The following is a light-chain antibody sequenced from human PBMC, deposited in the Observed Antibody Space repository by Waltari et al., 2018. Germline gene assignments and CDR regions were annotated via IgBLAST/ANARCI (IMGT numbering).Light chain of an antibody. V-gene: IGLV2-23*02. J-gene: IGLJ2*01. CDR2: EVN. CDR1: STHVGRYNL. CDR3: CSYAGSPTFVI. Sequence: QSALTQPASVSGSPGQSITPSCTATSTHVGRYNLVPCTQQPPGKAPRLIIYEVNKRPSGVSNRFSGSKSGNTASLTISGLQAEDEVDYYCCSYAGSPTFVIFGGGSKLTVL.